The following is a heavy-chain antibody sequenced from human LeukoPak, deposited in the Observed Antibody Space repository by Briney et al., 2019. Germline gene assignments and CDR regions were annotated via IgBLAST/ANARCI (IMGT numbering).Heavy chain of an antibody. V-gene: IGHV3-53*04. CDR2: IYSDGST. CDR1: GFIVSSNY. CDR3: ARDSSGLSFDY. D-gene: IGHD6-19*01. J-gene: IGHJ4*02. Sequence: GGSLRLSCAASGFIVSSNYMNWVRQAPGKGLEWVSVIYSDGSTYYADSVKGRFTISRHNSKNTLYLQMNSLRADDTAVYYCARDSSGLSFDYWGQGTLVTVSS.